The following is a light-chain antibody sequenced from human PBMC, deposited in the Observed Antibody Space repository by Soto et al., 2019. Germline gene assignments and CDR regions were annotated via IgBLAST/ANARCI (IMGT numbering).Light chain of an antibody. Sequence: QYVLTQPPSVSGAPVQRVTISCTGSSSNIGAGYDVHWYQQLPGTAPKLLIYGNSNRPSGVPDRFSGSKSGTSASLAITGRQAEDEADYYCQSDDSSYVVFGGGTNVTVL. J-gene: IGLJ2*01. CDR2: GNS. CDR3: QSDDSSYVV. V-gene: IGLV1-40*01. CDR1: SSNIGAGYD.